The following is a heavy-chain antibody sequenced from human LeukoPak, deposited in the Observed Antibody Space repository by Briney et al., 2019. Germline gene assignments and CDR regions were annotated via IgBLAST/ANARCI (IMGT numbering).Heavy chain of an antibody. Sequence: SETLSLTCAVYGGSFSGYYWSWIRQPPGKGLEWIGEINHSGSTNYNPSLKSRVTISVDTSKNQFSLKLSSVTAADTAVYYCARQTVLLWFGRFSASWYFDLWGRGTLVTVSS. V-gene: IGHV4-34*01. CDR3: ARQTVLLWFGRFSASWYFDL. CDR2: INHSGST. D-gene: IGHD3-10*01. J-gene: IGHJ2*01. CDR1: GGSFSGYY.